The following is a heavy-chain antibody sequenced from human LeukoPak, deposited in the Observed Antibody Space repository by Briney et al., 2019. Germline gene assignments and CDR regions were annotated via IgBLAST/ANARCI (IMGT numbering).Heavy chain of an antibody. D-gene: IGHD3-10*01. Sequence: ASVKVSCKASGYTFTGYYMHWVRQAPGRGLEWMGWINPNSGGTNYAQKFQGRVTMTRDTSISTAYMELSRLRSDDTAVYYCARVPPPAGGPDYYFDYWGQGTLVTVSS. V-gene: IGHV1-2*02. J-gene: IGHJ4*02. CDR3: ARVPPPAGGPDYYFDY. CDR1: GYTFTGYY. CDR2: INPNSGGT.